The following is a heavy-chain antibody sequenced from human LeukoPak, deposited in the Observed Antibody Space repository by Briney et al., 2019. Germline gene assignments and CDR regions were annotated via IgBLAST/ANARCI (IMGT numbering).Heavy chain of an antibody. CDR2: IIPIFGTA. Sequence: ASVKVSCKASGGTFSSYAISWVRQAPGQGLEWMGGIIPIFGTANYAQKFQGRVTITADESTSTAYMELSNLRSEDTAVYYCARPTDSSGLYFDYWGQGTLVTVSS. CDR1: GGTFSSYA. J-gene: IGHJ4*02. CDR3: ARPTDSSGLYFDY. V-gene: IGHV1-69*13. D-gene: IGHD3-22*01.